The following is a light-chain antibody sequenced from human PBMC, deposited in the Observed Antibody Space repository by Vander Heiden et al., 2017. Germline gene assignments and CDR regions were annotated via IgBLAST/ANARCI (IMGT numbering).Light chain of an antibody. CDR2: YAS. CDR3: KQADNLPAFT. Sequence: DIQRSRSPSSLSTSVGDRVTITCQASQDISNYLNWYQQKPGKAAKLLIYYASNLETGVPSRFSGSGYGTDFTFTIRRLQPEDIAAYSCKQADNLPAFTFGHGTKVDIK. CDR1: QDISNY. V-gene: IGKV1-33*01. J-gene: IGKJ3*01.